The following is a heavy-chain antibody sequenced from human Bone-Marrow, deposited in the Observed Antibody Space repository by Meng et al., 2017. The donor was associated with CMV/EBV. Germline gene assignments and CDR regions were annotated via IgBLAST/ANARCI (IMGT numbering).Heavy chain of an antibody. J-gene: IGHJ5*02. V-gene: IGHV1-46*01. CDR1: VYTFTSYY. Sequence: ASVKVSCKASVYTFTSYYMHCVRQAPGQGLEWMGIINPSGGSTSYAQKFQGRVTMTRDTSTSTVYMELSSVRSVDTAVYYCAREHGLGRFRGKWFDPWGQGTLVTGSS. D-gene: IGHD3-3*01. CDR3: AREHGLGRFRGKWFDP. CDR2: INPSGGST.